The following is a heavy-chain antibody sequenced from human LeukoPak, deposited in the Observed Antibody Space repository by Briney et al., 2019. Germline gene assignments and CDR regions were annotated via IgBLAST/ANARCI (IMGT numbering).Heavy chain of an antibody. Sequence: PGGSLRLSCAASGFTFSSYGMSWVRQAPGKGLEWVSAISGSGGSTYYADSVKGRFTISRDNSKNTLYLQMNSLRAEDTAVYYCAKDLSPQWELLGLSAFDIWGQGTMVTVSS. CDR2: ISGSGGST. J-gene: IGHJ3*02. CDR3: AKDLSPQWELLGLSAFDI. D-gene: IGHD1-26*01. CDR1: GFTFSSYG. V-gene: IGHV3-23*01.